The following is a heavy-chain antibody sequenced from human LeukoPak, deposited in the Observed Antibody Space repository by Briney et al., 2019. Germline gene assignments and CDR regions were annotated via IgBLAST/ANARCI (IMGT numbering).Heavy chain of an antibody. J-gene: IGHJ4*02. Sequence: ASVKVSCKASGYTFTSYGISWVRQAPGQGLEWMGWISAYNGNTNYAQKVQGRVTMTTDTSTSTAYMELRSLRSDDTAVYYCARDLYSSGWYTTPNDYWGQGTLVTVSS. CDR1: GYTFTSYG. CDR2: ISAYNGNT. D-gene: IGHD6-19*01. V-gene: IGHV1-18*01. CDR3: ARDLYSSGWYTTPNDY.